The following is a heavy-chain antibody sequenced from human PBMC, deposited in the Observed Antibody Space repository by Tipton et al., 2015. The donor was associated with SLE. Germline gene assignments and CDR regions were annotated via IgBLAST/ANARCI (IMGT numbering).Heavy chain of an antibody. CDR2: IYYSGST. J-gene: IGHJ6*02. CDR1: GGSISSSSYY. D-gene: IGHD3-22*01. Sequence: TLSLTCTVSGGSISSSSYYWGWIRQPPGKGLEWIGSIYYSGSTYYNPSLKSRVTISVDTSKNQFSLKLSSVTAADTAVYYCARGPPWVTMNYYGMDVWGQGTTVTVSS. V-gene: IGHV4-39*07. CDR3: ARGPPWVTMNYYGMDV.